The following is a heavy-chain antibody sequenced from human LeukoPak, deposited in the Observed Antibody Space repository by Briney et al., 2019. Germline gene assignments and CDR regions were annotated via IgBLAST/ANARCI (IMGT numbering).Heavy chain of an antibody. J-gene: IGHJ4*02. Sequence: PGGSLRLSCAASGFTFSSYSMSWVRQAPGKGLEWVSSISSSSSYIYYADSVKGRFTISRDNAKNSLYLQMNSLRAEDTAVYYCARDGTYYYDSSGYYSFDYWGQGTLVTVSS. CDR1: GFTFSSYS. D-gene: IGHD3-22*01. CDR3: ARDGTYYYDSSGYYSFDY. CDR2: ISSSSSYI. V-gene: IGHV3-21*01.